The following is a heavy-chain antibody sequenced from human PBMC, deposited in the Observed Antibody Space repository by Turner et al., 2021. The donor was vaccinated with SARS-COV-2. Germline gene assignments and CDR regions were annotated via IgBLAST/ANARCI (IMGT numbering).Heavy chain of an antibody. Sequence: QLQLPESGPGLVKPSGTPSLPCTVSGGPISSSSYHWGWIRQPPGKGLEWIGSIDYSGSTYYNPSLKSRVTISVDTSKNQFSLKLTSVTAADTAVYFCARHWEVAAAAYLARFDPWGQGTLVTVSS. D-gene: IGHD6-13*01. CDR2: IDYSGST. J-gene: IGHJ5*02. CDR3: ARHWEVAAAAYLARFDP. CDR1: GGPISSSSYH. V-gene: IGHV4-39*01.